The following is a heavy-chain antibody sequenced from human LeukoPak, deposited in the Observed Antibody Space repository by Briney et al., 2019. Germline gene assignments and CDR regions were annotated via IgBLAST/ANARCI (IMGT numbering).Heavy chain of an antibody. CDR3: ARDLQYYDILTGYPFYYYYYGMDV. J-gene: IGHJ6*02. Sequence: PGGSLRLSCAASGFTFSSYEMNWVRQAPGKGLEWVSYISSSGSTIYYADSVKGGFTISRDNAKNSLYLQMNSLRAEDTAVYYCARDLQYYDILTGYPFYYYYYGMDVWGQGTTVTVSS. CDR1: GFTFSSYE. V-gene: IGHV3-48*03. CDR2: ISSSGSTI. D-gene: IGHD3-9*01.